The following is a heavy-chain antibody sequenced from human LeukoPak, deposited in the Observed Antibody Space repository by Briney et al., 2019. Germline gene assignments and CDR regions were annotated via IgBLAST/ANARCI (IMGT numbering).Heavy chain of an antibody. CDR1: GYTFTSYG. J-gene: IGHJ2*01. Sequence: ASVKVSCKASGYTFTSYGIRWVRQAPGQGLEWMGWISAYNGNTNYAQKLQGRVTMTTETSTSTAYMELRSLRSDDTAVYYCARTPGVTMIVVVKGYFDLWGRGTLVTVSS. CDR3: ARTPGVTMIVVVKGYFDL. CDR2: ISAYNGNT. V-gene: IGHV1-18*01. D-gene: IGHD3-22*01.